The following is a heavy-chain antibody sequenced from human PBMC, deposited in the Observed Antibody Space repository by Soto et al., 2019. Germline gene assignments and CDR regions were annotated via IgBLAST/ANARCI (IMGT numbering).Heavy chain of an antibody. J-gene: IGHJ6*02. CDR1: GYAFSSYA. CDR3: ARDGGDCGYRLIYYYYIGLDA. CDR2: INIGSGNT. V-gene: IGHV1-3*04. Sequence: ASVKVSCKASGYAFSSYAMHWVRQAPGQGLEWMGWINIGSGNTEYSQNFQDRVTITRDTSASTVYMELSSLRSEDTAVYYCARDGGDCGYRLIYYYYIGLDAWGQGTTVTVS. D-gene: IGHD2-21*02.